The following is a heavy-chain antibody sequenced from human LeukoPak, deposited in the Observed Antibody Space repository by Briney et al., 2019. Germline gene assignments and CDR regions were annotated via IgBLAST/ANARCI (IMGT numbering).Heavy chain of an antibody. CDR3: AKDMCSSTSCSRRAFDI. Sequence: GGSLRLSCAASGFTFSSFAMHWVRQAPGRGLEWVAVISYDGSNKYYADSVKGRFTISRDNSENTLYLQMNSLRAEDTAVFYCAKDMCSSTSCSRRAFDIWGQGTMVTVSS. CDR2: ISYDGSNK. CDR1: GFTFSSFA. V-gene: IGHV3-30-3*01. J-gene: IGHJ3*02. D-gene: IGHD2-2*01.